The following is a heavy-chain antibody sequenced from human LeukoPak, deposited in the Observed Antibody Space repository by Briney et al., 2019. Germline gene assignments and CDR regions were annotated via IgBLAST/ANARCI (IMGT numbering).Heavy chain of an antibody. D-gene: IGHD3-3*01. J-gene: IGHJ5*02. V-gene: IGHV1-69*13. CDR1: GGTFSSYA. CDR3: AREAYDYDFWSGYYHWFDP. Sequence: SVKVSCKASGGTFSSYAISWVRQAPGQGLEWMGGIIPIFGTANYAQKFQGRVTITADESTSTAYMELSSLRSEDTAVYYCAREAYDYDFWSGYYHWFDPWGQGTLVTVSS. CDR2: IIPIFGTA.